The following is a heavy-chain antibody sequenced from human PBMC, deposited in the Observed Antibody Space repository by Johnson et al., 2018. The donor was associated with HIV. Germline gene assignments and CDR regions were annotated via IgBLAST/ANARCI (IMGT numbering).Heavy chain of an antibody. CDR3: ATNIVGVLALGGDAFDI. CDR2: IKHDGSEN. D-gene: IGHD2-2*01. Sequence: EVQLVESGGGLVQPGGSLRPSCVVSGFTFRSYWMTWVRQAPGKGLEWVAYIKHDGSENSYVDSVTGRFTVSRDNPKNPLYLQMNGRGAEDTAVYYWATNIVGVLALGGDAFDIWGQGTMVTVSS. CDR1: GFTFRSYW. J-gene: IGHJ3*02. V-gene: IGHV3-7*01.